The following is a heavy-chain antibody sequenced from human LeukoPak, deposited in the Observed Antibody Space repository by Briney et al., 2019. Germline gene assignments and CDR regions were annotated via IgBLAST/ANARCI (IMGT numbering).Heavy chain of an antibody. D-gene: IGHD5-18*01. V-gene: IGHV3-23*01. Sequence: PGGSLRLSCAASGFTFSSYAMSWVRQAPGKGLEWVSAISGSGGSTYYADSVKGRFTISRDNSKNTLYLQMNSLRAEDTAVYYCAKEGVDTAARVRGQNFDYWGQGTLVTVSS. CDR1: GFTFSSYA. CDR3: AKEGVDTAARVRGQNFDY. CDR2: ISGSGGST. J-gene: IGHJ4*02.